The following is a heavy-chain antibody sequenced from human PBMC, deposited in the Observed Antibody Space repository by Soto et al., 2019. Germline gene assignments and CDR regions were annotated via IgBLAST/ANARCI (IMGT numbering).Heavy chain of an antibody. V-gene: IGHV3-48*03. CDR1: GFTFSTYE. D-gene: IGHD6-13*01. J-gene: IGHJ4*02. Sequence: SGGSLRLSCAASGFTFSTYEMYWVRQAPGKGLEWVSYISSSSNTYYADSVKGRFTISRDNSKNTLFLQMNSLRDEDTAIYYCAKDGLSDSPSAIDYWGQGTRVTVSS. CDR2: ISSSSNT. CDR3: AKDGLSDSPSAIDY.